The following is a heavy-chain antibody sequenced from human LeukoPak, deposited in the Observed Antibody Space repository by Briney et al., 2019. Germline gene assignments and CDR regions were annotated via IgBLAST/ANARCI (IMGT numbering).Heavy chain of an antibody. J-gene: IGHJ4*02. Sequence: PGGSLRLSCVASGFTLSSYGMHWVRQAPGKGLEWVAFIRYDGINKYYADSVMGRFTISRDNSKNTLFLQMNSLRTEETAVYYCAVRGSQINWGQGTLVTVSS. CDR2: IRYDGINK. CDR1: GFTLSSYG. CDR3: AVRGSQIN. V-gene: IGHV3-30*02.